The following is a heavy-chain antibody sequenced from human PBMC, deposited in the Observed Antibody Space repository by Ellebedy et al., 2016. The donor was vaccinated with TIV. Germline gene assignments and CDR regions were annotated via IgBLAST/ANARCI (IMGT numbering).Heavy chain of an antibody. CDR3: AREGGVYYFDY. Sequence: AASVKVSCKASGYTFTSDLIHWVRQAPGQGLEWMGTVNPFNGGTGYAQRFQGRVTMTRDTAASTVYLELSSLRSDDTAVYYCAREGGVYYFDYWGLGTLVTVSS. CDR2: VNPFNGGT. CDR1: GYTFTSDL. J-gene: IGHJ4*02. V-gene: IGHV1-46*01. D-gene: IGHD2-8*02.